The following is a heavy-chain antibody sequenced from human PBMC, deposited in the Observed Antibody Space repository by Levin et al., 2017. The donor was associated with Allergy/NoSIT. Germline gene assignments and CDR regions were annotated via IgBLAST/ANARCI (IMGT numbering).Heavy chain of an antibody. Sequence: GESLKISCEASGFIFSDHYMDWVRQAPGKGLEWVGRIRNKANSYTTEYAASVKGRFTISRDDSENSLYLQMNSLKTEDTAAYYCARRIVTTGGSETFDIWGQGTMVTVFS. CDR1: GFIFSDHY. CDR2: IRNKANSYTT. CDR3: ARRIVTTGGSETFDI. V-gene: IGHV3-72*01. J-gene: IGHJ3*02. D-gene: IGHD5-12*01.